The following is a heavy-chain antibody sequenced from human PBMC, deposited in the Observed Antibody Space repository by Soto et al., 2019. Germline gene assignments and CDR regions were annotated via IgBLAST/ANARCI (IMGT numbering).Heavy chain of an antibody. Sequence: GGSLRLSCAASGFTFSSYGMHWVRQAPGKGLEWVAVIWYDGSNKYYADSVKGRFTISRDNSKNTLYLQMNSLRAEDTAVYYCAREFYYDGSGVCMDVWGQGTTVTVSS. J-gene: IGHJ6*02. V-gene: IGHV3-33*01. CDR3: AREFYYDGSGVCMDV. CDR1: GFTFSSYG. CDR2: IWYDGSNK. D-gene: IGHD3-22*01.